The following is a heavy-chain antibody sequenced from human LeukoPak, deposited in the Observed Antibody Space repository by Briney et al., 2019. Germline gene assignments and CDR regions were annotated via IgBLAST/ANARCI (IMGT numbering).Heavy chain of an antibody. CDR2: ITTSSSYI. Sequence: GGSLRLSCAASGFTFSTYYMNWVRQAPGKGLEWVSSITTSSSYIYYADSVKGRFTISRDNAKNSLYLQMNSLRAEDTAVYYCARGLGYDFWSGYFYAFDIWGQGTMVTVSS. J-gene: IGHJ3*02. D-gene: IGHD3-3*01. CDR1: GFTFSTYY. V-gene: IGHV3-21*01. CDR3: ARGLGYDFWSGYFYAFDI.